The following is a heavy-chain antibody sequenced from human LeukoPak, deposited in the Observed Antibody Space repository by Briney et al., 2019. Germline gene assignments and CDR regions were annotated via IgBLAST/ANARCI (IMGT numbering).Heavy chain of an antibody. V-gene: IGHV4-39*01. CDR3: ATSDTVSTYNWFDP. D-gene: IGHD5/OR15-5a*01. Sequence: PSETLSLTCNVSGGSISSNTYFWGWIRRPPGKGLEWIGSIRYSGSTYYNPSLKSRVTISVDPSKNQFSLNLSSLTAADTAVYYCATSDTVSTYNWFDPWGQGTLVTVS. J-gene: IGHJ5*02. CDR1: GGSISSNTYF. CDR2: IRYSGST.